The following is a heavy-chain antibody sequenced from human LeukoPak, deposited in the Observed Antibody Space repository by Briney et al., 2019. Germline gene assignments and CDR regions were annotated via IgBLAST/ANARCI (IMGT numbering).Heavy chain of an antibody. J-gene: IGHJ4*02. CDR1: GYTFTGYY. V-gene: IGHV1-2*02. CDR3: ARRGNYGDYFDY. Sequence: GASVKVSCKASGYTFTGYYMHWVRQAPGQGLEWMGWINPNSGSTNHAQKFQGRVTMTRDTSISTAFMDLSRLRSDDTAVYYCARRGNYGDYFDYWGQGTLVTVSS. D-gene: IGHD4-17*01. CDR2: INPNSGST.